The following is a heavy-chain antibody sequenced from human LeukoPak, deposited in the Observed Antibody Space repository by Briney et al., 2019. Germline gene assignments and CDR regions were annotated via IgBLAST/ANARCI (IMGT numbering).Heavy chain of an antibody. CDR3: ATSLYYDFWSGDYYFDY. V-gene: IGHV5-51*01. CDR1: GYSFTSYW. D-gene: IGHD3-3*01. J-gene: IGHJ4*02. Sequence: GESLKISCKGSGYSFTSYWIGWVRQMPGKGLEWMGIIYPGDSDTRYSPSFQGQVTISADKSISTAYLQWSSLKASDTAMYYCATSLYYDFWSGDYYFDYWGQGALVTVSS. CDR2: IYPGDSDT.